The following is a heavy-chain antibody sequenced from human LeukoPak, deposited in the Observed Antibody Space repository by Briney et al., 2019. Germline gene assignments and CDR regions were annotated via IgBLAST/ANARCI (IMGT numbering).Heavy chain of an antibody. J-gene: IGHJ3*02. CDR3: ARFPITLVRGVKDAFDI. D-gene: IGHD3-10*01. V-gene: IGHV4-59*01. CDR1: GGSISNYY. CDR2: IHYSGST. Sequence: PSETLSLTCTVSGGSISNYYWTWIRQSPGKGLGWIGYIHYSGSTNYNPSLKSRVTISVDTPKNQFSLKLSSVTAADTAVYYCARFPITLVRGVKDAFDIWGLGTMVTVSS.